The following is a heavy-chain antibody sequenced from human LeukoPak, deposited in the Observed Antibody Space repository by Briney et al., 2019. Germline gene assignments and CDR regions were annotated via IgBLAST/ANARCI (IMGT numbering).Heavy chain of an antibody. J-gene: IGHJ4*02. CDR2: ISGSGGST. CDR3: AKDSSGGRSSWGDYFDY. D-gene: IGHD6-13*01. V-gene: IGHV3-23*01. Sequence: GGSLSLSCAASGFTFSSYAMSWVRQAPGQGLEWVSAISGSGGSTYYADSGKGRFTISRDNSKNTLYLEMTSLRAEDTAVYYCAKDSSGGRSSWGDYFDYWGQGTLVTVSS. CDR1: GFTFSSYA.